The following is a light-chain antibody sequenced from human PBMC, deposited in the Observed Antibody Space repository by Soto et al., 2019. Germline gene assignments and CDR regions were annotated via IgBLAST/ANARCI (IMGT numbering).Light chain of an antibody. V-gene: IGLV2-14*01. J-gene: IGLJ1*01. CDR2: DVS. CDR1: SSDVGGYNF. CDR3: SSFSSSITDV. Sequence: QSVLTQPASVSGSPGQSITISCTGTSSDVGGYNFVSWYQQHPGKAPKLMIYDVSNRPSEVSNRFSGSKSGNTASLTISGLQAEDEADYYCSSFSSSITDVFGTGTKLTVL.